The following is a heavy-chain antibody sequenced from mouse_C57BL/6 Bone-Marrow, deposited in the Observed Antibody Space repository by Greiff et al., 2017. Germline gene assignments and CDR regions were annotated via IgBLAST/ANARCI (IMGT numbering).Heavy chain of an antibody. CDR2: IHPNSGST. CDR3: ARRSYGGAY. V-gene: IGHV1-64*01. Sequence: QVQLQQPGAELVKPGASVKLSCKASGYTFTSYWMHWVKQRPGQGLEWIGMIHPNSGSTNYNEKFKSKATLTVDKSSSTAYMQLSSLTSEDSAVYYCARRSYGGAYWGQGTLVTVSA. J-gene: IGHJ3*01. CDR1: GYTFTSYW. D-gene: IGHD1-1*02.